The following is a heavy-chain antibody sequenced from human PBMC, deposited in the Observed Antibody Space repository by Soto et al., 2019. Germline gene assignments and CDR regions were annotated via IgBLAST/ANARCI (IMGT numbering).Heavy chain of an antibody. CDR1: GFTFSSYA. D-gene: IGHD6-6*01. Sequence: GGTLRLTCAASGFTFSSYARSWVRQAPGKGLEYVTAISCNGGGTYYANSVKSRFTISRDNSKNTLYLQMNSLRPEDMAVYYCARRARPDFYYMDVWGKGTTVTVSS. J-gene: IGHJ6*03. CDR3: ARRARPDFYYMDV. V-gene: IGHV3-64*01. CDR2: ISCNGGGT.